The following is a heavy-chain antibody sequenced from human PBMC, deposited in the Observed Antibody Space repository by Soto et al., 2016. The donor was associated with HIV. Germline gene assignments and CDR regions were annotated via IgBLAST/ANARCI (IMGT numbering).Heavy chain of an antibody. CDR2: MNPNSGNT. CDR3: ARGDY. Sequence: QVQLVRSGAEVKKPGASVKVSCKASGYTFTNYDINWVRQAAGQGLEWVGSMNPNSGNTDYAQNLQGRVTITRNTSIRTTYMELSGLRSEDTAVYYCARGDYWGQGNAGHRLL. J-gene: IGHJ4*02. CDR1: GYTFTNYD. V-gene: IGHV1-8*03.